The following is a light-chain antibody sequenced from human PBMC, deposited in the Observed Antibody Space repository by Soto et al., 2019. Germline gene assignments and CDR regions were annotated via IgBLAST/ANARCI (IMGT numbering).Light chain of an antibody. CDR1: TGAVTSGHY. J-gene: IGLJ2*01. Sequence: QAVVTQAPSLTVSPGGTVTLPCGSSTGAVTSGHYPYWFQQKPGQAPRTLIYDTSNKHSWTPARFSGSLLGGKAALPLSGAQPEDEAEYYCLLSYSGARVVFGGGTKVTVL. CDR2: DTS. V-gene: IGLV7-46*01. CDR3: LLSYSGARVV.